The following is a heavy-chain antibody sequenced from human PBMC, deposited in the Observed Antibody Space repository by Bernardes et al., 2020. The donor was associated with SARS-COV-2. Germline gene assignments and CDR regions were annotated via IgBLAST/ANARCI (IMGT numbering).Heavy chain of an antibody. Sequence: GGSLRLSCAASGFTFSSYCMSWVRQAPGKGLERVANIKQDGSEKYYVDSVKGRFTISRDNAKNSLYLQMNSLRAEDTTVYYCARENIVVVVAAIYYYGMDVWGQGTTVTVSS. D-gene: IGHD2-15*01. CDR1: GFTFSSYC. CDR2: IKQDGSEK. V-gene: IGHV3-7*04. CDR3: ARENIVVVVAAIYYYGMDV. J-gene: IGHJ6*02.